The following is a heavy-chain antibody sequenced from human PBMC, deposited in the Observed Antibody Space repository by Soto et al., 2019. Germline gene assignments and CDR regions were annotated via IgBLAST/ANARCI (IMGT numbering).Heavy chain of an antibody. CDR3: ERGRVVVVAATLNYYYGMDV. CDR2: TYYRSKWYN. V-gene: IGHV6-1*01. Sequence: PSQTLSLTCAISGDSVSSNSAAWNWIRQSPSRGLEWLGRTYYRSKWYNDYAVSVKSRITINPDTSKNQFSLQLNSVTPEDTAVYYCERGRVVVVAATLNYYYGMDVWGQGTTVTVSS. CDR1: GDSVSSNSAA. D-gene: IGHD2-15*01. J-gene: IGHJ6*02.